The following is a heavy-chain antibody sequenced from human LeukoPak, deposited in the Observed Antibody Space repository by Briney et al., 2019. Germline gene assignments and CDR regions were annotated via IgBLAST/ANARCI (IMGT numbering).Heavy chain of an antibody. V-gene: IGHV4-34*01. J-gene: IGHJ3*02. CDR3: ASSSWYLRWGAFDI. Sequence: MTSETLSLTCAVYGGSFSGYYWSWIRQPPGKGLEWIGEINHSGSTNYNPSLKSRVTISVDTSKNQFSLKLSSVTAADTAVYYCASSSWYLRWGAFDIWGQGTMVTVSS. CDR1: GGSFSGYY. CDR2: INHSGST. D-gene: IGHD6-13*01.